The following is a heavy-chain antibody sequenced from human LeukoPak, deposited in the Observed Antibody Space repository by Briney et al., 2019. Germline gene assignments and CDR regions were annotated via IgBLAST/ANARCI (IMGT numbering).Heavy chain of an antibody. CDR1: GYTFTSYY. CDR3: ARGDSNYYDSSGYADY. V-gene: IGHV1-46*01. CDR2: INPSGGST. Sequence: ASVKVSCKASGYTFTSYYMHWVRQAPGQGLEWMGIINPSGGSTSYAQKFQGRVTITADESTSTAYMELSSLRSEDTAVYYCARGDSNYYDSSGYADYWGQGTLVTVSS. D-gene: IGHD3-22*01. J-gene: IGHJ4*02.